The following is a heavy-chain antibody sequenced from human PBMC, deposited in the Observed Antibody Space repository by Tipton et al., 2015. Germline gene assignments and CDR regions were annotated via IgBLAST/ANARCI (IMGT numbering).Heavy chain of an antibody. D-gene: IGHD6-13*01. CDR2: ISPGGSVL. V-gene: IGHV3-11*01. Sequence: SLRLSCVASGFTFSDFYMTWIRQAPGKGLEWISKISPGGSVLFHADSVKGRFTISSDNAKKSLYLQMNSLRPDDTAVYYCARVGVSWSLDYRGQGTLVTVSS. CDR3: ARVGVSWSLDY. J-gene: IGHJ4*02. CDR1: GFTFSDFY.